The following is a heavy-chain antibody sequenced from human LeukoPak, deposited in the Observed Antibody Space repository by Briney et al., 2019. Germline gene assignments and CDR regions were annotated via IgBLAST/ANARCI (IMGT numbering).Heavy chain of an antibody. CDR2: IYYSGST. CDR3: ARVHYDFWSGCYPMDAFDI. V-gene: IGHV4-59*01. Sequence: KPSETLSLTCTVSGGSISSYYWSWIRQPPGKGLEWIGYIYYSGSTNYNPSLKSRVTISVDTSKNQFSLKLSSVTAADTAVYYCARVHYDFWSGCYPMDAFDIWGQGTMVTVSS. J-gene: IGHJ3*02. D-gene: IGHD3-3*01. CDR1: GGSISSYY.